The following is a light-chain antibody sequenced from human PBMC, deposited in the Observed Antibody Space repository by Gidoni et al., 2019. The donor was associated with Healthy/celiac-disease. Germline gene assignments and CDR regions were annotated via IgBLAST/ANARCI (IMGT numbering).Light chain of an antibody. CDR2: AAS. J-gene: IGKJ1*01. V-gene: IGKV1-39*01. Sequence: DIQMTQSQSSLSASVGDRVTITCRASPRISSYLNWYQQKPGKAPKLLIYAASSLQSGVPSRFSGSGSGTDFTLTISSLQPEDFATYYFQQSYSTPPWTFGQGTKVEIK. CDR3: QQSYSTPPWT. CDR1: PRISSY.